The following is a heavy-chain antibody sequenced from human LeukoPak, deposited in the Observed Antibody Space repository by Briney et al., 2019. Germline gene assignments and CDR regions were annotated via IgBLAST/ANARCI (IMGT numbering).Heavy chain of an antibody. CDR3: ARSSTIFGPMDV. V-gene: IGHV1-8*03. Sequence: ASVKVFCKASGYTFTSYDINWVRQATGQGLEWMGWMNPNSGNTGYAQKFQGRVTITRNTSISTAYMELSSLRSEDTAVYYCARSSTIFGPMDVWGKGTTVTVSS. D-gene: IGHD3-3*01. J-gene: IGHJ6*03. CDR2: MNPNSGNT. CDR1: GYTFTSYD.